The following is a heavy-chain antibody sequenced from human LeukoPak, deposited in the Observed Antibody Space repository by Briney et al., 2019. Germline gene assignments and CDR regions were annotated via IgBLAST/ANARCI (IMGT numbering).Heavy chain of an antibody. CDR3: TKAWAADY. V-gene: IGHV3-23*01. J-gene: IGHJ4*02. CDR1: GFTFSSYS. Sequence: QSGGSLRLSCAASGFTFSSYSMNWVGQAPGKGLEWVSAISDSGGKTYYADSVKGRFTISRDNSKNTLYLQMNSLRVEDTAVYYCTKAWAADYWGRGTLVTVSS. CDR2: ISDSGGKT. D-gene: IGHD1-26*01.